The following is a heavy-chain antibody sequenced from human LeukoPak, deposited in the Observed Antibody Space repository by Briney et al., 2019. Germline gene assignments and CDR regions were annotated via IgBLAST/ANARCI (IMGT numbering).Heavy chain of an antibody. CDR2: INYGGGT. Sequence: PSETLSLTCTVSGASISNSAYHWGWIRQPPGKGLEWIGSINYGGGTHYNPSLKSRVTISADKSKNQSSLKLSSVTAADTAVYYCARFTPQGYGWGGYNRFDPWGQGTLVTVSS. D-gene: IGHD3-16*01. CDR3: ARFTPQGYGWGGYNRFDP. CDR1: GASISNSAYH. J-gene: IGHJ5*02. V-gene: IGHV4-39*01.